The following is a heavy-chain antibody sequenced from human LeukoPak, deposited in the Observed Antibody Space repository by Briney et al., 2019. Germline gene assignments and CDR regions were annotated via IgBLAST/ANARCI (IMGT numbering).Heavy chain of an antibody. J-gene: IGHJ3*02. Sequence: SQTLSLTCTVSGGSISSGSYYWSWIRQPAWKGLEWIGRIYTSGSTNYNPSLKSRVTISVDTSKNQFSLKLSSVTAADTAVYYCARVVYDILTGYYIDAFDIWGQGTMVTVSS. CDR1: GGSISSGSYY. V-gene: IGHV4-61*02. D-gene: IGHD3-9*01. CDR2: IYTSGST. CDR3: ARVVYDILTGYYIDAFDI.